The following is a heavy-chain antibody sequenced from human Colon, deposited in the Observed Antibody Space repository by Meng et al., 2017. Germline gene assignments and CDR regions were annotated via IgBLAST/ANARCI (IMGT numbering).Heavy chain of an antibody. CDR3: ARIGYCSGSSRYPAEASFDS. Sequence: GESLKISCKGSGYSFTSYWIGWVRQMPGKGLEWMGIIYPGDSDTRYSPSFQGQVTISADKSINTAYLQWSSLKASDTAMYYCARIGYCSGSSRYPAEASFDSWGQGTLVTVSS. D-gene: IGHD2-15*01. CDR1: GYSFTSYW. J-gene: IGHJ4*02. CDR2: IYPGDSDT. V-gene: IGHV5-51*01.